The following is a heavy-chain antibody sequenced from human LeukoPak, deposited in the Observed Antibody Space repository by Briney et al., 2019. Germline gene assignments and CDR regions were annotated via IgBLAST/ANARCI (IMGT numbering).Heavy chain of an antibody. J-gene: IGHJ4*02. Sequence: ASVKVSCKASGGTFSSYAISWVRQAPGQGLEWMGRIIPILGIANYAQKFQGRVTITADKSTSTAYMELSSLRSEDTAVYYCATEKSEYQLLPVWGQGTLVTVSS. CDR1: GGTFSSYA. V-gene: IGHV1-69*04. CDR2: IIPILGIA. D-gene: IGHD2-2*01. CDR3: ATEKSEYQLLPV.